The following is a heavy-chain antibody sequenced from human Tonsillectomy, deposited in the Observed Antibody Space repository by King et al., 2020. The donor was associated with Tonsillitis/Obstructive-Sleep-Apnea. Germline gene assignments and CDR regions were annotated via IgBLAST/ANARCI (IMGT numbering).Heavy chain of an antibody. Sequence: QLQESGPGLVKPSQTLSLTCTVSGGSISSGGYYWSWIRQHPGKGLEWIGYIYYSGSTYYHPSLKSRVTISVDTSKNQFSLKLSSVTAADTAVYYCAREGRYYYDSSGYYQYYFDYWGQGTLVTVSS. D-gene: IGHD3-22*01. V-gene: IGHV4-31*03. J-gene: IGHJ4*02. CDR3: AREGRYYYDSSGYYQYYFDY. CDR1: GGSISSGGYY. CDR2: IYYSGST.